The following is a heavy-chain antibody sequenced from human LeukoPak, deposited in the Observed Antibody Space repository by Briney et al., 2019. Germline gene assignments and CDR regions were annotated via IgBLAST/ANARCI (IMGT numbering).Heavy chain of an antibody. CDR2: MNPNSGST. D-gene: IGHD1-7*01. Sequence: ASVKVSCKASGYTFTNYDINWVRQATGQGLEWMGYMNPNSGSTTYAQKFQGRVTMTRDTSTSTTYMELSSLRSEDTAVSYCALTGATMYYYYMDVWGKGTTVTVS. J-gene: IGHJ6*03. V-gene: IGHV1-8*01. CDR1: GYTFTNYD. CDR3: ALTGATMYYYYMDV.